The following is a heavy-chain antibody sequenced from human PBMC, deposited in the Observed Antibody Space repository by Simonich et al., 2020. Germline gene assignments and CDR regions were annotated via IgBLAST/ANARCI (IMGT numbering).Heavy chain of an antibody. CDR1: GYTFTGYY. Sequence: QVQLVQSGAEVKKPGASVKVSCKASGYTFTGYYIHWVRQAPGQGLERKEVYNHNSGGTNLAQKFQGRVTMTRDTSISTAYMELSRLRSDDTAVYYCARVSGGTAMVTSTFDIWGQGTMVTVSS. CDR2: YNHNSGGT. V-gene: IGHV1-2*02. D-gene: IGHD5-18*01. J-gene: IGHJ3*02. CDR3: ARVSGGTAMVTSTFDI.